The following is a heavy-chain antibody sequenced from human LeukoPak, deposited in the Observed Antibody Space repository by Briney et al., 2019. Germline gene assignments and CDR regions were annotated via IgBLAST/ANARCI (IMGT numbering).Heavy chain of an antibody. D-gene: IGHD2-2*01. CDR2: INGDGSDT. CDR3: VVHCSSATCSDY. CDR1: GFTFSSYG. V-gene: IGHV3-74*01. Sequence: GRSLRLSCAASGFTFSSYGMHWVRQAPGKGLVWVSRINGDGSDTSYADSVKGRFTVSRDNAKNTLYLQMNSLRADDTAVYYCVVHCSSATCSDYWGQGTLVTVSS. J-gene: IGHJ4*02.